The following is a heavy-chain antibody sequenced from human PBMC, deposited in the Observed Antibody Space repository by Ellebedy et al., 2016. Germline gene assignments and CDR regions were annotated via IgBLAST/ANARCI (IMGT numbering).Heavy chain of an antibody. CDR2: INAANGNT. Sequence: ASVKVSCKASGYTFSSYSMHWVRQAPGQRPEWMGWINAANGNTDYSEKFQDRVTITRDTSASTDYMELSSLTSEDTPVYFCARERDSGWYGLKFWGQGTLVAVSS. V-gene: IGHV1-3*01. CDR1: GYTFSSYS. D-gene: IGHD6-19*01. CDR3: ARERDSGWYGLKF. J-gene: IGHJ4*02.